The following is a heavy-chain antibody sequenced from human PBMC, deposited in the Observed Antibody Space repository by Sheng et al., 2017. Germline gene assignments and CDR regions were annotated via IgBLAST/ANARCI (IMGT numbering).Heavy chain of an antibody. CDR3: ARAGRYCSVSSCYAPVDS. J-gene: IGHJ4*02. CDR2: IHPRIGTA. CDR1: GGTFSSYA. Sequence: QVQLVQSGAEVKKPGSSVKVSCKASGGTFSSYAITWVRQAPGHGPEWMGGIHPRIGTADYAQKFQGRVTITAAFMELRSLRSDDTAVYYCARAGRYCSVSSCYAPVDSWGQGTLVTVSS. V-gene: IGHV1-69*01. D-gene: IGHD2-2*01.